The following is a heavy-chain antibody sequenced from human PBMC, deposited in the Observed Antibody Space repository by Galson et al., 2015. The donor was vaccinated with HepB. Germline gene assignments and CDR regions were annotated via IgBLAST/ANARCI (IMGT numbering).Heavy chain of an antibody. CDR1: GFAFSRYA. CDR3: AAHTADGESTFDF. CDR2: ISGSDVST. J-gene: IGHJ4*02. Sequence: SLRLSCAASGFAFSRYAMSWVRQAPGKGLEWVSAISGSDVSTYFADSGKGRFSIFRDNPKNTLYLQLNSLRAEDTAVYYCAAHTADGESTFDFWGQGTLVTVSS. V-gene: IGHV3-23*01. D-gene: IGHD4-17*01.